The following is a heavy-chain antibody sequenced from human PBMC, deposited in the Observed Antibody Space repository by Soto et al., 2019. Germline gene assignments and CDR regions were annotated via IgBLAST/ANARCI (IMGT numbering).Heavy chain of an antibody. J-gene: IGHJ4*02. CDR1: GGSVSSGSYY. Sequence: PSETLSLTCPVSGGSVSSGSYYWSWIRQPPGKGLEWIGYIYYSGSTNYNPSLKSRVTISVDTSKNQFSLKLSSVTAADTAVYYCASEVSTTVTLDYWGQGTLVTVSS. D-gene: IGHD4-17*01. CDR3: ASEVSTTVTLDY. V-gene: IGHV4-61*01. CDR2: IYYSGST.